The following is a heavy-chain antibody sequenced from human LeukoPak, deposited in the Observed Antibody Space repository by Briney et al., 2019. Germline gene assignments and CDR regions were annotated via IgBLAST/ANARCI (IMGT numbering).Heavy chain of an antibody. CDR1: GFTFSSYS. CDR3: ARLLVYNSGGEAFDY. D-gene: IGHD3-10*01. J-gene: IGHJ4*02. Sequence: GGSLRLSCAASGFTFSSYSMNWVRQAPGKGLDWVSSISSSSSYIYYADSVKGRSTISRDNGKNSLYLQMNSLRAEDTAVYYCARLLVYNSGGEAFDYWGQGTLVTVSS. CDR2: ISSSSSYI. V-gene: IGHV3-21*01.